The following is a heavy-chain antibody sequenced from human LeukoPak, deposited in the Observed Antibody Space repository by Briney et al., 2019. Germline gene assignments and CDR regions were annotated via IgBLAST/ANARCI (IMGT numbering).Heavy chain of an antibody. CDR3: AKDRLFRPGITGTEGSFDY. J-gene: IGHJ4*02. V-gene: IGHV3-30*18. D-gene: IGHD1-20*01. CDR1: GFTFSSYG. CDR2: ISYDGSNK. Sequence: GRSLGLSCAASGFTFSSYGMHRVRQAPGKGLEWVAVISYDGSNKYYADSVKGQFTISRDNSKNTLYLQMNSLRAEDTAVYYCAKDRLFRPGITGTEGSFDYWGQGTLVTVSS.